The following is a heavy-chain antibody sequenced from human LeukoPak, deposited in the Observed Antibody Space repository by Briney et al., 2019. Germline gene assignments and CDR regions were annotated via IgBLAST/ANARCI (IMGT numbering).Heavy chain of an antibody. V-gene: IGHV1-8*03. J-gene: IGHJ4*02. Sequence: GASVKVSCKASGYTFTSYDINWVRQATGQGLEWMGWMKPNSGNTGYAQKFQGRVTITRNTSISTAYMELSSLGSEDTAVYYCSTTLPHYDGSDTIFDYWGQGTLVTVSS. CDR1: GYTFTSYD. D-gene: IGHD3-22*01. CDR2: MKPNSGNT. CDR3: STTLPHYDGSDTIFDY.